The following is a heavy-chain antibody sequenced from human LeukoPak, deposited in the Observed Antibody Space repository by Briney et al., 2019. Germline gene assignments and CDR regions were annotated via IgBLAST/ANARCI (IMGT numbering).Heavy chain of an antibody. CDR1: GFTFSSYS. V-gene: IGHV3-21*01. J-gene: IGHJ4*02. CDR3: ARAPGPRMSGDHG. D-gene: IGHD4-17*01. Sequence: GGSLRLSCAASGFTFSSYSMNWVRQAPGKGLEWVSSISSSSSYIYYAESVKRRFTFSRDNDKHSLYLQKNSQSAEDTAVYYDARAPGPRMSGDHGWGQGTLVTVSS. CDR2: ISSSSSYI.